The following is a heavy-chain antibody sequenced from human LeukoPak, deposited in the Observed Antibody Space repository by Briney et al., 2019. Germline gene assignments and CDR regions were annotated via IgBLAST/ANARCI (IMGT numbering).Heavy chain of an antibody. CDR3: ARVHIVVVPAAQYYYGMDV. CDR2: ISSSSTI. D-gene: IGHD2-2*01. J-gene: IGHJ6*02. Sequence: GGSLRLSCAASGFTFSSYSMNWVRQAPGKGLEWVSYISSSSTIYYADSVKGRFSISRDNAKNSLYLQMNSLRAEDTAVYYCARVHIVVVPAAQYYYGMDVWGQGTTVTVSS. V-gene: IGHV3-48*01. CDR1: GFTFSSYS.